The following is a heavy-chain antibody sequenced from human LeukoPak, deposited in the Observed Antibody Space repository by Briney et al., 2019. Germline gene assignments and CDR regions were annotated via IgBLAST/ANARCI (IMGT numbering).Heavy chain of an antibody. V-gene: IGHV3-7*01. J-gene: IGHJ4*02. D-gene: IGHD6-6*01. Sequence: GGSLRLSCAASGFTFSDYYMSWVRQAPGKGLEWVANIKEDGSEEYYVGSVKGRFTISRDNAKNSLFLQMSSLRAEDTAIYYCARVIAARPGDYFDFWGQGTLVTVSS. CDR3: ARVIAARPGDYFDF. CDR2: IKEDGSEE. CDR1: GFTFSDYY.